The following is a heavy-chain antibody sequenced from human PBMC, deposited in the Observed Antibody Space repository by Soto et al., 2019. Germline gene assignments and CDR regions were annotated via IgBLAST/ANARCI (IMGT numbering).Heavy chain of an antibody. V-gene: IGHV3-7*01. CDR1: GFIFSNYW. CDR2: IKQDGSEK. CDR3: ATVNWNYQTAVHDY. J-gene: IGHJ4*02. Sequence: GGSLRLSCAASGFIFSNYWMNWVRQAPGKGLEWVANIKQDGSEKYYVDSVKGRFTISRDNAKNSLYLQMNSLRAEDTAVYYCATVNWNYQTAVHDYWGQGTLVTVSS. D-gene: IGHD1-7*01.